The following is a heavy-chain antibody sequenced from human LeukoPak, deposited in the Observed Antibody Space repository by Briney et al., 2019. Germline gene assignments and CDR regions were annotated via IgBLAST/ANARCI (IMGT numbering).Heavy chain of an antibody. V-gene: IGHV4-39*07. CDR2: VYYSGSP. CDR1: GGSISSARYY. CDR3: PTINWFDP. D-gene: IGHD2-2*01. Sequence: PSETLSLTCTVSGGSISSARYYWAWIRQPLGKGLEYIAHVYYSGSPYYNPSLESRVTLSVDTSKNQFSLRLSSVSAADTAITRCPTINWFDPWGPGTLVTVSS. J-gene: IGHJ5*02.